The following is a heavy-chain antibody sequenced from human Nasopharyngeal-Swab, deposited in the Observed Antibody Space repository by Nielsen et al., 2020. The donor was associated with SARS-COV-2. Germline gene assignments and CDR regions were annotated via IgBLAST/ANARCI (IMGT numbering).Heavy chain of an antibody. CDR1: GDTFTSDA. J-gene: IGHJ2*01. Sequence: ASVKVFCNAAGDTFTSDAMHWLRQPPGQRLVWLGWVNAGNGNTKYSQKFQGRVTITKDTSASTAYMELSSLRSEETAVYYCARDLVGSLASFDLCGRGTLVTVSS. D-gene: IGHD1-26*01. CDR3: ARDLVGSLASFDL. CDR2: VNAGNGNT. V-gene: IGHV1-3*01.